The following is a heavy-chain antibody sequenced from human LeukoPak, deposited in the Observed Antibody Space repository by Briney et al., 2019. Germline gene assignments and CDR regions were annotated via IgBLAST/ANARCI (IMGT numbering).Heavy chain of an antibody. J-gene: IGHJ3*02. Sequence: GSLRLSCAASGFTFSSYWMSWVRQAPGKGLEWVANIKQDGSEKYYVDSVKGRFTISRDNAKNSLYLQMNSLRSEDTAVYYCATEIDLPPYGSGSLGAFDIWGQGTMVTVSS. D-gene: IGHD3-10*01. CDR1: GFTFSSYW. CDR3: ATEIDLPPYGSGSLGAFDI. V-gene: IGHV3-7*03. CDR2: IKQDGSEK.